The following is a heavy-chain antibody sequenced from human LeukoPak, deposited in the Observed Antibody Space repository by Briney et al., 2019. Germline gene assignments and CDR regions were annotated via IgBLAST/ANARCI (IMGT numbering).Heavy chain of an antibody. J-gene: IGHJ3*01. V-gene: IGHV1-18*01. Sequence: VASVKVSCKASGYPFTTYGIAWLRQAPGQGLEWVGWISAYNGNTDSAQKVQGRITMTTDTSTSTSYMELRSLTSDDTAIYYCARSGLTTVTRAAFDVWGQGTMVTVSS. CDR3: ARSGLTTVTRAAFDV. CDR2: ISAYNGNT. CDR1: GYPFTTYG. D-gene: IGHD4-17*01.